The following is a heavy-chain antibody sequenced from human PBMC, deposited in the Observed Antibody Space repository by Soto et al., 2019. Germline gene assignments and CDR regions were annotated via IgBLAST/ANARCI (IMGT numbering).Heavy chain of an antibody. D-gene: IGHD5-12*01. V-gene: IGHV3-30*18. J-gene: IGHJ4*02. Sequence: GGSLRLSCAASGFTFSSYGMHWVRQAPGKGLEWVAVISYDGSNKYYADSVKGRFTISRDNSKNTLYLQMNSLRAEDTAVYYCAKGPYSGPFDYWGQGTLVTVSS. CDR1: GFTFSSYG. CDR3: AKGPYSGPFDY. CDR2: ISYDGSNK.